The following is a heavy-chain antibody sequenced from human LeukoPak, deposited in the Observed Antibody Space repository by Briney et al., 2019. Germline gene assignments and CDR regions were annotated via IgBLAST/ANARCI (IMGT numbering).Heavy chain of an antibody. CDR3: AKDALQYCSGGNCPDPHYFDY. J-gene: IGHJ4*01. V-gene: IGHV3-23*01. CDR2: ISVSGNT. Sequence: GGSLRLSCAASGFTLSSYAMSWVRQAPGKGLEWVSAISVSGNTYHADSGKGRFTISRDNSKDTLYLQTNSLRPEDTAVHYCAKDALQYCSGGNCPDPHYFDYWGHGTLVTVPS. D-gene: IGHD2-15*01. CDR1: GFTLSSYA.